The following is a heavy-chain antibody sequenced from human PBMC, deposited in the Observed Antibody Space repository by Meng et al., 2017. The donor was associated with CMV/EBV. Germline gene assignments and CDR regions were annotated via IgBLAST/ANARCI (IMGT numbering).Heavy chain of an antibody. CDR3: AKDNVERAVAGNFDY. D-gene: IGHD6-19*01. J-gene: IGHJ4*02. CDR2: ISYDGSNK. CDR1: GFTFSSYG. Sequence: SGFTFSSYGMNWVRQDPGKGLEWVAVISYDGSNKYYADAVKGRFTISRDNSKNTLYLQMNSLRAEDTAVYYCAKDNVERAVAGNFDYWGQGTLVTVSS. V-gene: IGHV3-30*18.